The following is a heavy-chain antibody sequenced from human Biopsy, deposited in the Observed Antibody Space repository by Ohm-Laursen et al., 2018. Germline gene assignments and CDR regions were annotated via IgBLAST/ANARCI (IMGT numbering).Heavy chain of an antibody. Sequence: TLSLTCTVSGDSVTKYYWSWIRQPPGKGLEWIGHIYYSGMANYNPSLQNRVSISVDTSRNQVSLTLSSVTAADTAVYYCARDSGILNYGNFKYYHYYGMDVWGQGTKVTVSS. V-gene: IGHV4-59*02. CDR3: ARDSGILNYGNFKYYHYYGMDV. CDR2: IYYSGMA. J-gene: IGHJ6*02. D-gene: IGHD4-11*01. CDR1: GDSVTKYY.